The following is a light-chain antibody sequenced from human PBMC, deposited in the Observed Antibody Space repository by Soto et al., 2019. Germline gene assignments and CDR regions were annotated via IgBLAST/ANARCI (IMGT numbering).Light chain of an antibody. CDR2: GAS. CDR1: QSDSSSY. CDR3: HQDYNLPET. Sequence: IVMTQSPATLSLSPGERATLSCRASQSDSSSYLSWYQQKPGQAPRLLIYGASTRATGIPARFSGSGSGTDFTLTISSLQPEDFAVYYCHQDYNLPETFGGGTKVDIK. V-gene: IGKV3D-7*01. J-gene: IGKJ4*01.